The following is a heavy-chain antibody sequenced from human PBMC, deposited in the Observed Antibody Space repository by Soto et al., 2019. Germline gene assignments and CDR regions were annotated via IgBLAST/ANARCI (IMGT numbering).Heavy chain of an antibody. CDR3: ARDPGAQVDRHYFDY. Sequence: SETLSLTCSVSGVSVISGGHYWNWIRQVPGKGLEWIGYIYHSGGGYYNPSLKSRASMSVDASKNEFSLRLASVTAADTAVYFCARDPGAQVDRHYFDYWGQGALVTVSS. CDR2: IYHSGGG. J-gene: IGHJ4*02. V-gene: IGHV4-31*03. CDR1: GVSVISGGHY.